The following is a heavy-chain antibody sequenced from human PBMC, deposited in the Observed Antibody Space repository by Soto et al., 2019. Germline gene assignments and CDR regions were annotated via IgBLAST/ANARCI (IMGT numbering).Heavy chain of an antibody. Sequence: GVSLRLSCAASGFTLSSYGMHCVRQAPGKGLEWVAVISYDGSNKYYADSVKGRFTISRDNSKNTLYLQMNSLRAEDTAVYYCAKDLLTMVRGVQTYYYYYGMDVWGKGTTVTVSS. CDR3: AKDLLTMVRGVQTYYYYYGMDV. CDR2: ISYDGSNK. V-gene: IGHV3-30*18. J-gene: IGHJ6*04. D-gene: IGHD3-10*01. CDR1: GFTLSSYG.